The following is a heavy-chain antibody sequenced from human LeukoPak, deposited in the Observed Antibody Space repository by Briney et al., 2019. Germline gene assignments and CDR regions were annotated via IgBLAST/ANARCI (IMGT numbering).Heavy chain of an antibody. Sequence: PSETLSLTCTVSGGSVSGRRYYWNWIRQSAGKGLEWIGRISSPVSTNYNPSFKSRAAISVDASKNEVSLKLISVTAADTAVYYCARDHASSPFDHWGQGALVIVSS. CDR3: ARDHASSPFDH. CDR2: ISSPVST. D-gene: IGHD2-2*01. CDR1: GGSVSGRRYY. V-gene: IGHV4-61*10. J-gene: IGHJ4*02.